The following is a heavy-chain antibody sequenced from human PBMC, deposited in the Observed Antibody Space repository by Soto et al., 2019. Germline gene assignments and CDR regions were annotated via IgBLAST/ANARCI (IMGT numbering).Heavy chain of an antibody. Sequence: DVQLVESGGGLIQPGGSLRLSCAVSGITVSGKKYITWLRQAPGKGLEWVSALYSTFGTYYADSVKGRFTISRDNSKNIVYLEINGLRPADTAVYYSASMMQRENGFAICGLWTLATFSS. J-gene: IGHJ3*02. CDR3: ASMMQRENGFAI. D-gene: IGHD3-16*01. CDR1: GITVSGKKY. V-gene: IGHV3-53*01. CDR2: LYSTFGT.